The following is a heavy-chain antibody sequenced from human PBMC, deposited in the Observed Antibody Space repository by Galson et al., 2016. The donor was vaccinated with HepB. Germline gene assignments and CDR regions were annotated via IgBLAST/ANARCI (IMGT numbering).Heavy chain of an antibody. Sequence: SVKVCCKASEGTFSSHAISWVRQAPGQGLEWMGGFIPMIGAANYAQTFLGRVPITADESTNTAYMELTSLRSDDTAVYYCARGRPLPLGELLKSYYFDYWGQGTLVTVSS. J-gene: IGHJ4*01. CDR3: ARGRPLPLGELLKSYYFDY. CDR1: EGTFSSHA. CDR2: FIPMIGAA. D-gene: IGHD3-16*01. V-gene: IGHV1-69*13.